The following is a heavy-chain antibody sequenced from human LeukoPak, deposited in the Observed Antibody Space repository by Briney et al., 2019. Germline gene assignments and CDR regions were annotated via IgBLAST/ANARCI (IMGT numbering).Heavy chain of an antibody. V-gene: IGHV4-59*08. CDR2: VHYSGTT. D-gene: IGHD4-23*01. Sequence: SEALSLTCTVSGGPINDNYWSWIRQPPGKGLEWTGYVHYSGTTNYNPSLRSRVTISVDTSNNHFSLWLTSVTAADTAVYYCVKHTSYGGNSAFGDWGQGALVTVSS. CDR3: VKHTSYGGNSAFGD. J-gene: IGHJ4*02. CDR1: GGPINDNY.